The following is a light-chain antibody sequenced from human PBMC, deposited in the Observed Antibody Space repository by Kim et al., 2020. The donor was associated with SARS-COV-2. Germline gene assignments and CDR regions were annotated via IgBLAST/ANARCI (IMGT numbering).Light chain of an antibody. J-gene: IGKJ1*01. CDR2: GAS. V-gene: IGKV3-20*01. CDR3: QQYGTSPRT. Sequence: SPGERAPPSCRASQTVVSNYIAWYQHKPGQAPRLLIFGASTRATGIPDRFSGSGSGTDFTRIISRLEPEDFALYFCQQYGTSPRTFGQGTKLEI. CDR1: QTVVSNY.